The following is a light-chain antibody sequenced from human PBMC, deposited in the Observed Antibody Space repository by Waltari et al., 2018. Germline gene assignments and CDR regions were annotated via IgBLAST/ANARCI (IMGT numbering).Light chain of an antibody. CDR1: RSDSADYNY. J-gene: IGLJ3*02. CDR3: SSYTASSSLGV. Sequence: QYVLIQPASVSGSPGQSITISCIGTRSDSADYNYVSWYQHHSGKAPNLIIYEVSKRPSGVSDRFSGSKSANTASLTISGLQSDDEADYYCSSYTASSSLGVFGGGIKLTV. V-gene: IGLV2-14*01. CDR2: EVS.